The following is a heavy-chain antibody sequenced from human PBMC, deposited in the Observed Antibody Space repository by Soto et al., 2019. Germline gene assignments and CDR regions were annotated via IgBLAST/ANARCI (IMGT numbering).Heavy chain of an antibody. CDR1: GFAFTTYA. Sequence: PGGSLRLSCAASGFAFTTYAMSWVRQAPGKGLEWVSAVTANGGATYYADSVKGRFTISRDNSKNTLHLQMNSLRAEDTAVYYCAKDSGWLHSYWGQGTLVTVSS. CDR2: VTANGGAT. D-gene: IGHD6-19*01. J-gene: IGHJ4*02. V-gene: IGHV3-23*01. CDR3: AKDSGWLHSY.